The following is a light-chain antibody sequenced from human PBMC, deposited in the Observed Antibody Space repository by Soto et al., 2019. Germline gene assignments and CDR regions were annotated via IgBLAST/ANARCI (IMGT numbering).Light chain of an antibody. CDR1: EAITNN. J-gene: IGKJ4*01. CDR2: EES. V-gene: IGKV1-9*01. CDR3: QQVKSYPRT. Sequence: DIPLTHSPSSLSASVGDRVTITCLAAEAITNNLAWYQQKPGNPPRLLIYEESTLHSGVPSRFSGRKVGTQFILTIDSLQPEDFATYYCQQVKSYPRTFGGGTKVDIK.